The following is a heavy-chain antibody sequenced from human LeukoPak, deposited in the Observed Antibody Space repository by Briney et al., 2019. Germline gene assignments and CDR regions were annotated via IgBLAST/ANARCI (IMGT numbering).Heavy chain of an antibody. J-gene: IGHJ4*02. Sequence: SETLPLTCTVFGGYFSGYYWSWIRQPPGKGLEWIGEINHSGSTNYNPSLKSRVTISLDTSTHHFSLNLSSVTAADTAVYYCAREYDYWGQGTLVTVSS. CDR2: INHSGST. CDR1: GGYFSGYY. V-gene: IGHV4-34*01. CDR3: AREYDY.